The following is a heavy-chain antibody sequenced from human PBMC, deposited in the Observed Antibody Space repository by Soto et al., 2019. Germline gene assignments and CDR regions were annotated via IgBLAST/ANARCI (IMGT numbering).Heavy chain of an antibody. D-gene: IGHD3-10*01. V-gene: IGHV1-2*04. Sequence: GASVKVSCKASGYTFTGYYMHWVRQAPGQGLEWMGWINPNSGGTNYAQKFQGWVTMTRDTSISTAYMELSRLRSDDTAVYYCARDASQYYYGSGTYYYGMDVWGQGTTVTVSS. CDR2: INPNSGGT. CDR3: ARDASQYYYGSGTYYYGMDV. J-gene: IGHJ6*02. CDR1: GYTFTGYY.